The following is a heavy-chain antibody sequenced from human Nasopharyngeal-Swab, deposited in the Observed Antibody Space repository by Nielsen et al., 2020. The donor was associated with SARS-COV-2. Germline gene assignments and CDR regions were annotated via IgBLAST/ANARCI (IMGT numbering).Heavy chain of an antibody. V-gene: IGHV3-7*01. CDR2: IKPDGSEK. CDR3: ARDTGKDYTYNSVDSSRDGFDI. J-gene: IGHJ3*02. CDR1: GFTLIYFW. D-gene: IGHD4-11*01. Sequence: GGSLRLSFAASGFTLIYFWMTWVRQAPGKGLEWVANIKPDGSEKYYVDSVEGRFSISRDNAKNSLYLQMSSLRAEDTAVYYCARDTGKDYTYNSVDSSRDGFDIWGQGTMVTVSS.